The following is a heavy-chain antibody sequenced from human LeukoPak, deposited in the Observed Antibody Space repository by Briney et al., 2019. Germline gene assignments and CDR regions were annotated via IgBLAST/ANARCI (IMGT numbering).Heavy chain of an antibody. CDR1: GGSISSSNW. CDR3: ARTSTIFGVGGDYMDV. CDR2: IYHSGST. D-gene: IGHD3-3*01. J-gene: IGHJ6*03. V-gene: IGHV4-4*02. Sequence: SGTLSLTCAVSGGSISSSNWWSWVRQPPGKGLEWIGEIYHSGSTNYNPSLKSRVTMSVDTSKNQFSLKLSSVTAADTAVYYCARTSTIFGVGGDYMDVWGKGTTVTVSS.